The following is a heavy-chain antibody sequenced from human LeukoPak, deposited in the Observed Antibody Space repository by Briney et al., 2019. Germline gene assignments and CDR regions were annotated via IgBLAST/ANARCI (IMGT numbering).Heavy chain of an antibody. CDR1: GYTFTNYA. CDR3: ATGGAYCGGDCYPVDYFDY. Sequence: ASVKVSCKASGYTFTNYAMHWVRQAPGQRLEWMGWINAGNGNTKYSQKFQGRVTITRDTSASTAYMELSSLRSEDTAVYYCATGGAYCGGDCYPVDYFDYWGQGTLVTVSS. CDR2: INAGNGNT. J-gene: IGHJ4*02. D-gene: IGHD2-21*02. V-gene: IGHV1-3*01.